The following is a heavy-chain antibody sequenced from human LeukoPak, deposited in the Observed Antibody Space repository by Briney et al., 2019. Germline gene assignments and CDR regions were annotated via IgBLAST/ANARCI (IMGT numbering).Heavy chain of an antibody. J-gene: IGHJ6*03. CDR3: ARSGPYYYYYYMDV. CDR1: GGSFSGYY. D-gene: IGHD2-8*02. CDR2: INHSGST. Sequence: PSETLSLTCAVYGGSFSGYYWSWLRQPPGKGLEWIGEINHSGSTNYNPSLKTRVTISVDTSKNQFSLKLSSVTAADTAVYYCARSGPYYYYYYMDVWGKGTTVTVSS. V-gene: IGHV4-34*01.